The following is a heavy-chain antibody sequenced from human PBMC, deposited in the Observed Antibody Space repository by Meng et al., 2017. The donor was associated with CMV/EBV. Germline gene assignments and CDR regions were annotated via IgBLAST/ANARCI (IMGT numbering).Heavy chain of an antibody. D-gene: IGHD2-2*01. J-gene: IGHJ4*02. V-gene: IGHV3-30*02. Sequence: GESLKISCAASGFTFSSYGMHWVRPAPGKGLEWVAFIRYDGSNKYYADSVKGRFTLSRDNSKNTLYLQMNSPRAEDTAVYYCARFVPAADYWGQGTLVTVSS. CDR3: ARFVPAADY. CDR2: IRYDGSNK. CDR1: GFTFSSYG.